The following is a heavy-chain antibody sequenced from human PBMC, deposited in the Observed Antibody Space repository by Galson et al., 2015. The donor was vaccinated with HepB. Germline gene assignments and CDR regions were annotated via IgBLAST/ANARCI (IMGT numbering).Heavy chain of an antibody. Sequence: LRLSCAASGFTFSDYYMSWIRQAPGKGLEWIGSIYYSGSTYYNPSLKSRVTISVDTSKNQFSLKLSSVTAADTAVYYCARRTVYSSGCFLNWGQGTLVTVSS. D-gene: IGHD6-19*01. J-gene: IGHJ4*02. CDR2: IYYSGST. CDR3: ARRTVYSSGCFLN. V-gene: IGHV4-39*01. CDR1: GFTFSDYY.